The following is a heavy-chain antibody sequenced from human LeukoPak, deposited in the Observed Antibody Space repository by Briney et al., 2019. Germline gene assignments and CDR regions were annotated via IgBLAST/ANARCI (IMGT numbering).Heavy chain of an antibody. D-gene: IGHD5-24*01. CDR2: ISSSGSTI. CDR1: GFTFSDYY. CDR3: ARDNRDGYNFVSDRNYYYGMDV. Sequence: PGGSLRLSCAASGFTFSDYYMSWIRQAPGKGLEWVSYISSSGSTIYYADSVKGRFTISRDNAKNSLYLQMNSLRAEDTAVYYCARDNRDGYNFVSDRNYYYGMDVWGQGTTVTVSS. V-gene: IGHV3-11*01. J-gene: IGHJ6*02.